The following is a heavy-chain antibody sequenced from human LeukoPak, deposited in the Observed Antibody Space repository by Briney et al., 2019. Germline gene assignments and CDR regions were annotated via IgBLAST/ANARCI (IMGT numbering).Heavy chain of an antibody. J-gene: IGHJ5*02. CDR3: ARAAMVTGLEDP. CDR1: GYTFTGYY. Sequence: RASVKVSCKASGYTFTGYYLHWVRQAPGQGLEWMGWINPNNGGTTYAQKFQGRVTMTRDMSISTAYMELQRLRSDDTAVYYCARAAMVTGLEDPWGQGALVTVSS. D-gene: IGHD5-18*01. V-gene: IGHV1-2*02. CDR2: INPNNGGT.